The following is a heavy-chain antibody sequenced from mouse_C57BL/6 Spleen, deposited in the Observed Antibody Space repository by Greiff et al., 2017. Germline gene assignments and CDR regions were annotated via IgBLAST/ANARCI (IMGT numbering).Heavy chain of an antibody. Sequence: LVESGAELARPGASVKLSCKASGYTFTSYGISWVKQRTGQGLEWIGEIYPRSGNTYYNEKFKGKATLTADKSSSTAYMELRSLTSEDSAVYFCAGRLRPDYYAMDYWGQGTSVTVSS. CDR3: AGRLRPDYYAMDY. CDR1: GYTFTSYG. J-gene: IGHJ4*01. D-gene: IGHD2-4*01. V-gene: IGHV1-81*01. CDR2: IYPRSGNT.